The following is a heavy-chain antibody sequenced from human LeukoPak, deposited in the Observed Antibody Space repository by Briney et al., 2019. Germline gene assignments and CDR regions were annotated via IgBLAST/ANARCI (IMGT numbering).Heavy chain of an antibody. Sequence: PGGSLRLSCAASGFTFSRYWMHWVRQAPGKGLVWVSRINSDGSSTSYADSVKGRFTISRDNAKNTLYLQVNSLRAEDTAVYYCARGIYYYGSGSYYRVDSFDIWGQGTMVTVSS. CDR2: INSDGSST. CDR1: GFTFSRYW. D-gene: IGHD3-10*01. J-gene: IGHJ3*02. CDR3: ARGIYYYGSGSYYRVDSFDI. V-gene: IGHV3-74*01.